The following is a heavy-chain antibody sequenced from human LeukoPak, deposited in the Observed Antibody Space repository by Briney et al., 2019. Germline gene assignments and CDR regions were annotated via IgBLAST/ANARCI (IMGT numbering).Heavy chain of an antibody. V-gene: IGHV3-7*03. Sequence: SGGSLRLSCAASGFTFSSYWMSWVRQAPGKGLEWVANIKEDGSEEHYVDSVKGRFTISRDNAKNLLYLQMNSLRAGDTAIYYCVRDQDEDRGSTTFDRWGQGTLVNVSS. CDR2: IKEDGSEE. J-gene: IGHJ4*02. D-gene: IGHD1-26*01. CDR3: VRDQDEDRGSTTFDR. CDR1: GFTFSSYW.